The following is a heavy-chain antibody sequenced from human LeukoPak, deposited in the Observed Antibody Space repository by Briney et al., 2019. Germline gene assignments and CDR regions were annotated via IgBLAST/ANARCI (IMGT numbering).Heavy chain of an antibody. V-gene: IGHV3-48*04. Sequence: PGGSLRLSCAASGFTFNKYHMNWVRQAPGKGLEWIAFISRSSNSIYYADSVKGRVSISRDNARRSLHLEMNSLRVEDTGVYFCARVFDPDCSNTACYGFDSWGQGTLVTVSS. CDR3: ARVFDPDCSNTACYGFDS. CDR2: ISRSSNSI. CDR1: GFTFNKYH. J-gene: IGHJ4*02. D-gene: IGHD2-2*01.